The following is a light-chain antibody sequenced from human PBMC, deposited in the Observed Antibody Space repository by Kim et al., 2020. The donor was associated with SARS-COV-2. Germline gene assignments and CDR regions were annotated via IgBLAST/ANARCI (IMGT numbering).Light chain of an antibody. J-gene: IGKJ5*01. CDR1: QTINGNF. V-gene: IGKV3-20*01. CDR2: GVS. CDR3: QQYSHSPIT. Sequence: SPGERATLSCRASQTINGNFLAWYQQKPGQAPRLLIYGVSNRATGIPDRFSGSGSGTDFTLTISRLEPEDFAVFYCQQYSHSPITFGQGTRLEIK.